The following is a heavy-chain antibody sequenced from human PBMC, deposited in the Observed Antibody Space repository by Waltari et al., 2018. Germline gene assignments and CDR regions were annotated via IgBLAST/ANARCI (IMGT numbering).Heavy chain of an antibody. CDR3: ARDGDHYNMDV. CDR1: GFTFNKFW. CDR2: IKGDGMDT. Sequence: EVQLVESGGGLVQPGGSLRLSCAASGFTFNKFWMHWVRQAPGKGLVWVSRIKGDGMDTKYADSGKGRFTIARDNADNMLYLQMDSLRGDDTAVYYCARDGDHYNMDVWGQGTTVSVSS. J-gene: IGHJ6*02. V-gene: IGHV3-74*01. D-gene: IGHD2-21*02.